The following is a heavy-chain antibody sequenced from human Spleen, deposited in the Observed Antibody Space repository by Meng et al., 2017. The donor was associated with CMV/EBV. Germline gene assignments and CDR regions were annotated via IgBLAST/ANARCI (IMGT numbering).Heavy chain of an antibody. CDR3: AREVLRGAFDI. J-gene: IGHJ3*02. V-gene: IGHV3-74*01. D-gene: IGHD4/OR15-4a*01. CDR1: GFTSSNYW. Sequence: GGSLRLSCAASGFTSSNYWMHWVRQAPGQGLVWVSRINNDGRSTSYADSAKGRFTISRDNAKNTLYLQMNSLRAEDTAVYYCAREVLRGAFDIWGQGTMVTVS. CDR2: INNDGRST.